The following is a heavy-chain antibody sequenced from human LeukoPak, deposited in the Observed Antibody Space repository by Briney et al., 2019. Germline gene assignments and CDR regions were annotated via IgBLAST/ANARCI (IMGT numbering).Heavy chain of an antibody. CDR3: AREVYYGPDY. D-gene: IGHD3-10*01. V-gene: IGHV4-61*02. CDR1: GGSISSGNYY. J-gene: IGHJ4*02. CDR2: IYTSGTT. Sequence: SETLSLTCTVSGGSISSGNYYYSWIRQPAGKGLEWLGRIYTSGTTNYNPSLKSRVTISVDTSKNQFSLKLSSVTAADTAVYYCAREVYYGPDYWGQGTLVTVSS.